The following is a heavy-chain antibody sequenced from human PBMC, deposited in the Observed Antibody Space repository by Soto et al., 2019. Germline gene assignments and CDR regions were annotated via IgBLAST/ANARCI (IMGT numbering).Heavy chain of an antibody. CDR3: AKGYSYGPPSDY. Sequence: LRLSCAASGFTFSSYGMHWVRQAPGKGLEWVTVISYDGSNKYYADSVKGRFTISRDNSKNTLYLQMNSLRAEDTAVYYCAKGYSYGPPSDYWGQGTLVTVSS. V-gene: IGHV3-30*18. D-gene: IGHD5-18*01. CDR2: ISYDGSNK. CDR1: GFTFSSYG. J-gene: IGHJ4*02.